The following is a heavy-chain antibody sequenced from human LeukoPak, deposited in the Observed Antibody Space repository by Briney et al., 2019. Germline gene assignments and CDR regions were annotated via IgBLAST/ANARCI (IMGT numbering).Heavy chain of an antibody. Sequence: ASVKVSCKASGYTFSDYAMHWVRQAPGQRLEWMGWINAGNGNTKYSQKFQGRVTITRDTSASTAYMELSSLRSEDTAVYYCARVSSSGWYVWFDPWGQGTLVTVSS. CDR2: INAGNGNT. J-gene: IGHJ5*02. V-gene: IGHV1-3*01. CDR1: GYTFSDYA. D-gene: IGHD6-19*01. CDR3: ARVSSSGWYVWFDP.